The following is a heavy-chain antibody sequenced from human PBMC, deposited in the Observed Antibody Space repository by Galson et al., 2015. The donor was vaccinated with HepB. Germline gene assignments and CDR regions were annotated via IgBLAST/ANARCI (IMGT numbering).Heavy chain of an antibody. Sequence: SLRLSCAASGFSFRTYDMTWVRQAPGKGLEWVSAVTMSGVTTYYADSVKGRFTISRDNSKNMVYLQMDGLGPEDTAVYYCARDAYTSGTSAGRYFDSWGQGALVTVSS. CDR2: VTMSGVTT. CDR1: GFSFRTYD. D-gene: IGHD3-10*01. CDR3: ARDAYTSGTSAGRYFDS. V-gene: IGHV3-23*01. J-gene: IGHJ4*02.